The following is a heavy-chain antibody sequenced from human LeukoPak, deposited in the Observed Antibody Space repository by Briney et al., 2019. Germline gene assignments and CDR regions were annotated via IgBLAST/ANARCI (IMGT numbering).Heavy chain of an antibody. CDR1: GYTFTGYY. CDR3: ARTNRELLGSDWFDP. V-gene: IGHV1-2*02. CDR2: INPNSGGT. D-gene: IGHD1-7*01. J-gene: IGHJ5*02. Sequence: ASVKVSCKASGYTFTGYYMHWVRQAPGHGLEWMGWINPNSGGTNYAQKFQGRVTMTRDTSISTAYMELSRLRSDDTAVYYCARTNRELLGSDWFDPWGQGTLVTVSS.